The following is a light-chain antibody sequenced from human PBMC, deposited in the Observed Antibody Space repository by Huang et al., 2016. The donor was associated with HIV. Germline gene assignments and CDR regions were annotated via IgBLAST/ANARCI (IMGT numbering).Light chain of an antibody. CDR1: QSVSTN. CDR3: QHYKT. CDR2: GAS. Sequence: SQSVSTNLAWYQQKRGQPPRLLIYGASTRATDPPIRFSGSGSGTEFTLTISSLQPEDFAVYSCQHYKTFGRGTKLEIK. J-gene: IGKJ2*01. V-gene: IGKV3-15*01.